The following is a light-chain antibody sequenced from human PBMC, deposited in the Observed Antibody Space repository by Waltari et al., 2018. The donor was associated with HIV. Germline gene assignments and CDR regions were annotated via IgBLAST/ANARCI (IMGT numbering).Light chain of an antibody. J-gene: IGKJ2*01. CDR2: KTS. CDR1: YLISGW. CDR3: QQAESFPHA. V-gene: IGKV1-12*01. Sequence: DIQMTQSPSFVSASVGDRVTIACRASYLISGWVAWYQQKPGKAPKLLIYKTSTLQSVVPSMFTGSVCRVDITLTFGVLQLVGFAIYYCQQAESFPHAFGQVTGLEFK.